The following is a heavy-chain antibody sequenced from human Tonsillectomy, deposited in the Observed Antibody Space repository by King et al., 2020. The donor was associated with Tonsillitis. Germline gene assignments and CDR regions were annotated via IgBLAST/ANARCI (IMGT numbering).Heavy chain of an antibody. D-gene: IGHD2-2*01. J-gene: IGHJ3*01. V-gene: IGHV1-18*01. CDR3: ARDSYIVVVPDHLSF. CDR2: ISAFNGNT. CDR1: GYTFSNYG. Sequence: QLVQSGAEVKKPGASVKVSCKASGYTFSNYGISWVRQAPGQGLEWMGWISAFNGNTHYAQNLQGRLTMTTDTSTSTAYMDLRSLRSDDTAVYFCARDSYIVVVPDHLSFWGQGTMVTVSS.